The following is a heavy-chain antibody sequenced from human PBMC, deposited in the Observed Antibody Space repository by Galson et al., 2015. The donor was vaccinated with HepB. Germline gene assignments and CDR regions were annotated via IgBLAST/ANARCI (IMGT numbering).Heavy chain of an antibody. J-gene: IGHJ4*02. CDR3: ARDPLPGRGELSGGTRNDY. V-gene: IGHV3-48*01. CDR1: GFTFSSYS. CDR2: ISSSSSTI. Sequence: SLRLSCAASGFTFSSYSMNWVRQAPGKGLEWVSYISSSSSTIYYADSVKGRFTISRDNAKNSLYLQMNSLRAEDTAVYYCARDPLPGRGELSGGTRNDYWGQGTLVTVSS. D-gene: IGHD3-16*02.